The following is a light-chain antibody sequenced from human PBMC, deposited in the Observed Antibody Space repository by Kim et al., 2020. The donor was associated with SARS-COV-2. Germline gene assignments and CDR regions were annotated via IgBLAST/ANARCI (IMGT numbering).Light chain of an antibody. J-gene: IGKJ4*01. V-gene: IGKV3-11*01. CDR1: QSISHH. CDR2: DAS. CDR3: QQRFDWPPLT. Sequence: SPGERATLSCRASQSISHHLAWYQQKRGQAPRLLIYDASNRATGIPARFSGSGSGTDFNLTISSLEPEDSAVYYCQQRFDWPPLTFGGGTKVEIK.